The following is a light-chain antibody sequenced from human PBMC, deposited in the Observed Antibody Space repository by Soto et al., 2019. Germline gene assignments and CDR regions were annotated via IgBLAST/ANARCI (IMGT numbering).Light chain of an antibody. V-gene: IGKV1-5*01. CDR2: DAS. Sequence: DIQMTQSPSTLSASVGDRSSITCRASQSISSWLAWYELKAGKGPKLLTHDASRLESGVPSRFSGSGSGTEFTHTISSLQPDDFATYYCQHYNSYPYTLGQGIKLVI. CDR1: QSISSW. CDR3: QHYNSYPYT. J-gene: IGKJ2*01.